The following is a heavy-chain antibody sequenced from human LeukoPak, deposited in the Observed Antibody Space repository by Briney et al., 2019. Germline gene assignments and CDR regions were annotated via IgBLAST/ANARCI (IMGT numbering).Heavy chain of an antibody. D-gene: IGHD3-3*01. CDR3: VKDSRITIFGVPFVGY. CDR2: ISANGGTT. CDR1: GFNFSSDA. Sequence: PGGSLRLSCSAHGFNFSSDAMNWVRQAPGKGLEYVSAISANGGTTYYADSVKGRFTISRDNSKDTLFLQMSSLRAEDTAVYYCVKDSRITIFGVPFVGYWGQGTLVTVSS. V-gene: IGHV3-64D*09. J-gene: IGHJ4*02.